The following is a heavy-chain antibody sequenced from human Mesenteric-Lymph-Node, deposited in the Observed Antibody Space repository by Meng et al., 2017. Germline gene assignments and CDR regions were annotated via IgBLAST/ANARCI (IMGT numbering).Heavy chain of an antibody. CDR3: ARDPTGGEDHQRV. V-gene: IGHV4-4*02. Sequence: RLQSGAGLRKRSVSLSLTCSVSVRSISSSNWVSWVSQPPVKGLEWIGKIYHSGITIYNPSIKSRVTMSVDNSKTQFYLKLNSMTAADTAVYYCARDPTGGEDHQRVWGQGTLVTVSS. CDR2: IYHSGIT. J-gene: IGHJ4*02. CDR1: VRSISSSNW. D-gene: IGHD1-14*01.